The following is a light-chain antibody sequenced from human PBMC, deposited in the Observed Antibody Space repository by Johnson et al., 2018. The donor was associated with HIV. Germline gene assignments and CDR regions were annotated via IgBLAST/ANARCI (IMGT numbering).Light chain of an antibody. CDR2: DNN. V-gene: IGLV1-51*01. CDR3: GTWDGSLSVGHG. J-gene: IGLJ1*01. CDR1: SSNIGNNY. Sequence: QSVLTQPPSVSAAPGQKVTISCSGSSSNIGNNYVAWYQHLPGTAPKLLIYDNNKRPSGIPDRFSGFKSGTSATLGITGLQTGDEADYYCGTWDGSLSVGHGCGTGTKFTVL.